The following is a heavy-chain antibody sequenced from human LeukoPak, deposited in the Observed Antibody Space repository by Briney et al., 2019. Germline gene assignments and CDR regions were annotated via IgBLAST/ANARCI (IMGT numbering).Heavy chain of an antibody. D-gene: IGHD5-24*01. CDR1: GGSISSSSYF. V-gene: IGHV4-39*07. Sequence: PSETLSLTCTVSGGSISSSSYFWGWIRQPPGKGLEWIGSIYYSGSTYYNPSLKSRVTISVDTSKNQFSLKLSSVTAADTAVYYCARDHVEMPYYFDYWGQGTLVTVSS. J-gene: IGHJ4*02. CDR2: IYYSGST. CDR3: ARDHVEMPYYFDY.